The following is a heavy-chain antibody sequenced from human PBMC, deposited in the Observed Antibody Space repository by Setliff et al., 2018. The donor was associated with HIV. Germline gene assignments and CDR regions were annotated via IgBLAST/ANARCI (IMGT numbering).Heavy chain of an antibody. CDR2: IYPGGGSI. Sequence: SETLSLTCTVSGGSIRSYYWNWLRQPPGKGLELIGYIYPGGGSINYNPSLKSRVTMSIDTSKNHFSLKLSSVTAADTAVFYCARVPFTTGFDYWGQGILVTVSS. J-gene: IGHJ4*02. D-gene: IGHD3-3*01. CDR1: GGSIRSYY. CDR3: ARVPFTTGFDY. V-gene: IGHV4-4*09.